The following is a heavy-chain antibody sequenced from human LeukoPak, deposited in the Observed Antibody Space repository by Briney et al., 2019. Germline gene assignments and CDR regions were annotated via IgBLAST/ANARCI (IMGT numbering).Heavy chain of an antibody. D-gene: IGHD5-24*01. CDR3: ARARDGYNLDY. J-gene: IGHJ4*02. CDR2: IYTSGST. CDR1: GGSISSGSYY. Sequence: PSQTLSLTCTVSGGSISSGSYYWSWIRQPAGKGLEWIGRIYTSGSTNYNPSLKSRVTISVDTSKNQFSLKLSSVTAADTAVYYCARARDGYNLDYWGQGTLVTVSS. V-gene: IGHV4-61*02.